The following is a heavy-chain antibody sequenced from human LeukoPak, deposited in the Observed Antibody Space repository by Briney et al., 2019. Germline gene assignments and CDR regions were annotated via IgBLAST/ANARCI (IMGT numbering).Heavy chain of an antibody. CDR1: GFTFDDYA. J-gene: IGHJ4*02. Sequence: GRSLRLSCAASGFTFDDYAMHWVRQAPGKGLEWVSGISWNSGSIGYADSVKGRFTISRDNAKNSLYLQMNSLRAEDTALYYCAKSTKGDYYDSSGYSTSFDYWGQGTLVTVSS. CDR2: ISWNSGSI. CDR3: AKSTKGDYYDSSGYSTSFDY. D-gene: IGHD3-22*01. V-gene: IGHV3-9*01.